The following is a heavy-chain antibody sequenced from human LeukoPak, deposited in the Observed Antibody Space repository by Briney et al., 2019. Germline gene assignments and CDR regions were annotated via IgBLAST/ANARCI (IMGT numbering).Heavy chain of an antibody. D-gene: IGHD6-13*01. CDR2: IYYSGST. Sequence: PSETLSLTCTVSGGSISSSSYYWGWIRQPPGKGLERIGSIYYSGSTYYNPSLKSRVTISVDTSKNQFSLKLSSVTAADTAVYYCTRAPGGYSSSWYSPPAFDYWGQGTLVTVSS. CDR3: TRAPGGYSSSWYSPPAFDY. V-gene: IGHV4-39*07. CDR1: GGSISSSSYY. J-gene: IGHJ4*02.